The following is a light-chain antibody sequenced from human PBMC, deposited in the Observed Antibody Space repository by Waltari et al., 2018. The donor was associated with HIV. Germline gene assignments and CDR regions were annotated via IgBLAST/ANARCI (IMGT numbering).Light chain of an antibody. J-gene: IGKJ3*01. Sequence: DIVMTQSPLSLPVTPGEPASISCRSSQSLLHSNGYNYLDWYLQKPGQSPQHLIYLGSNRASGVPYRFSGSGSGTDFTLKISRVEAEDVGVYYCMQALQTPFTFGPGTKVDIK. CDR3: MQALQTPFT. CDR1: QSLLHSNGYNY. V-gene: IGKV2-28*01. CDR2: LGS.